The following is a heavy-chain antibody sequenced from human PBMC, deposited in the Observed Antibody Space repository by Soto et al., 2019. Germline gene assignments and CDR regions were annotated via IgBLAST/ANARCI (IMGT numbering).Heavy chain of an antibody. CDR3: ARTVLGPDLLADSFVDYYYYLDV. V-gene: IGHV4-59*08. D-gene: IGHD3-9*01. CDR2: VYYTGST. Sequence: SETLSLTCTVSGGSISNCDWSWIRQPPGKGLEWIGYVYYTGSTSYNPSLKRRVTFSADSSRGQFSLRLNSVTAADTAVYYCARTVLGPDLLADSFVDYYYYLDVWGQGTTVTVSS. CDR1: GGSISNCD. J-gene: IGHJ6*03.